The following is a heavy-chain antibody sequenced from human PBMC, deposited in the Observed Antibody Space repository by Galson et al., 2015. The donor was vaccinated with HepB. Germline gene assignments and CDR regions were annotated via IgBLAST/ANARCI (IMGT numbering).Heavy chain of an antibody. Sequence: SLRLSCAASGFTFGDYAMSWFRQAPGKGLEWVGFIRSKAYGGTTEYAASVKGRFTISRDDSKSIAYLQMNSLKTEDTAVYYCTRDGIAAAGIHYYYMDVWGKGTTVTVFS. J-gene: IGHJ6*03. CDR1: GFTFGDYA. V-gene: IGHV3-49*03. CDR3: TRDGIAAAGIHYYYMDV. CDR2: IRSKAYGGTT. D-gene: IGHD6-13*01.